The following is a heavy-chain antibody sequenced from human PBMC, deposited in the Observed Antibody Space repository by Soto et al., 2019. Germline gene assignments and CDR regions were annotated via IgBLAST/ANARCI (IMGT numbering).Heavy chain of an antibody. Sequence: SETLSLTCTVSGGSISSSSYYWGWIRQPPGKGLEWIGSIYYSGSTYCNPSLKSRVTISVDTSKNQFSLKLSSVTAADTAVYYCARTRRFSSGWYDYWGQGTLVTVSS. J-gene: IGHJ4*02. D-gene: IGHD6-19*01. V-gene: IGHV4-39*01. CDR2: IYYSGST. CDR3: ARTRRFSSGWYDY. CDR1: GGSISSSSYY.